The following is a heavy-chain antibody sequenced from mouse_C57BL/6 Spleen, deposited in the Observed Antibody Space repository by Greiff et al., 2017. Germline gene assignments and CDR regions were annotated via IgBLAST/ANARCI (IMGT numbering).Heavy chain of an antibody. J-gene: IGHJ2*01. CDR2: ISYDGSN. V-gene: IGHV3-6*01. D-gene: IGHD1-1*01. Sequence: EVQLVESGPGLVKPSQSLSLTCSVTGYSITSGYYWNWIRQFPGNKLEWMGYISYDGSNNYNPSLKNRISITRDTSKNQFFLKLNAVTTEDTATYYCARGPTVVPFDYWGQGTTLTVSS. CDR1: GYSITSGYY. CDR3: ARGPTVVPFDY.